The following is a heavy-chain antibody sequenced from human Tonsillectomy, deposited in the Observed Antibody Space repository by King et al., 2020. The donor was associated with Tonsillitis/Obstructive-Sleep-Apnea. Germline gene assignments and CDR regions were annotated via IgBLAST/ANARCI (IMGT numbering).Heavy chain of an antibody. Sequence: TLQESGPTLVKPTQTLTLTCTFSGFSLSTSGVGVGWIRQPPGKALEWLALIYWDDDKSYSPSLKSRLTITKDTSKNQVVLTMTNMDPVDTATYYCARRGIAAAGTLNYFDYWGQGTLVTVSS. V-gene: IGHV2-5*02. CDR1: GFSLSTSGVG. J-gene: IGHJ4*02. CDR3: ARRGIAAAGTLNYFDY. D-gene: IGHD6-13*01. CDR2: IYWDDDK.